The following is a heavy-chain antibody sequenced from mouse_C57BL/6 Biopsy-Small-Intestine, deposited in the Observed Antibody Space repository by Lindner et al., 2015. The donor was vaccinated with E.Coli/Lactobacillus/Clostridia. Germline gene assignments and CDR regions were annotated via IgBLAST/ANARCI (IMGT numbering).Heavy chain of an antibody. J-gene: IGHJ1*03. Sequence: RTGQGLEWIGEIYPRSGNTYYNEKFKGKATLTADKSSSTAYMELRSLTSEDSAVYFCAPKGGIYYYGSSAGYFDVWGTGTTVTVSS. D-gene: IGHD1-1*01. CDR2: IYPRSGNT. V-gene: IGHV1-81*01. CDR3: APKGGIYYYGSSAGYFDV.